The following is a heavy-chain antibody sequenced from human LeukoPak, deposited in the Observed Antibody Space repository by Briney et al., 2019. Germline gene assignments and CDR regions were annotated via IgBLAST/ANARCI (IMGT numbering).Heavy chain of an antibody. J-gene: IGHJ4*02. CDR2: VYYSGSS. Sequence: AAETLSLTCTASSVSFSSYYWSWIRQPPGKGLEWIGYVYYSGSSNYNPSLKSRVTISVDKSNNQFSLKLSSVTAADTAVYYCARHEKLGQFDYWGQGTLVTVPS. D-gene: IGHD3-10*01. CDR3: ARHEKLGQFDY. V-gene: IGHV4-59*08. CDR1: SVSFSSYY.